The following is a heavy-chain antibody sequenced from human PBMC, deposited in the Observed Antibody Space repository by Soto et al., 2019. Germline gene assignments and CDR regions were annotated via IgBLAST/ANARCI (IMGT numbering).Heavy chain of an antibody. Sequence: GGSLRLSCAASGFTFSSYWMHWVRQAPGKGLVWVSRINSDGSSTSYADSVKGRFTISRDNAKNTLYLQMNSLRAEDTAVYYCARFPGGFWSGSRMLGHIWGQGTMVTVSS. CDR1: GFTFSSYW. CDR3: ARFPGGFWSGSRMLGHI. V-gene: IGHV3-74*01. D-gene: IGHD3-3*01. J-gene: IGHJ3*02. CDR2: INSDGSST.